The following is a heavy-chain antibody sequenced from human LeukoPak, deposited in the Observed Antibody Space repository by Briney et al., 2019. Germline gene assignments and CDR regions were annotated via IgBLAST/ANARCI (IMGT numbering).Heavy chain of an antibody. CDR2: IDTTTGNP. Sequence: ASVKVSCKASGYPFSAHFLNWVRQAPGQGLEWMGNIDTTTGNPKYAQDFTGRFVFSLDTSVSTAYLQITSLKADDTAAYYCVRGTPTPGMDYWGQGTQVTVSS. CDR1: GYPFSAHF. J-gene: IGHJ4*02. CDR3: VRGTPTPGMDY. V-gene: IGHV7-4-1*02. D-gene: IGHD3-10*01.